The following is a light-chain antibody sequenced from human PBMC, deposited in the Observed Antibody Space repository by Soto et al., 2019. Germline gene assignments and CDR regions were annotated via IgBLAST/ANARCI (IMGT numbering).Light chain of an antibody. CDR1: SSDVGGYNY. V-gene: IGLV2-8*01. Sequence: QSALTQPPSASGSPGQSVAISCTGTSSDVGGYNYVSWYQQHPAKAPKLIIYGVNKRPSGVPDRFSGSKSGNTASLTISGLQAEDEADYYCTSYAANVNYVFGAGTKLTVL. J-gene: IGLJ1*01. CDR3: TSYAANVNYV. CDR2: GVN.